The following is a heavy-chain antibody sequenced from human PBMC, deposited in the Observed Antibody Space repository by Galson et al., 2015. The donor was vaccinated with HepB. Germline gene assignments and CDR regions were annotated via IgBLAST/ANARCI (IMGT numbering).Heavy chain of an antibody. CDR2: IYPGDSDT. J-gene: IGHJ6*03. CDR3: ARHNRDILFEPGAGHYFYYYMDV. Sequence: QSGAEVKKPGESLKISCKGSAYSFSNYWIAWVRQMPGKGLEWMAIIYPGDSDTRYSPSFQGQVTISVDRSINTAYLQWSSLRASDSAIYYCARHNRDILFEPGAGHYFYYYMDVWGKGTTVTVSS. V-gene: IGHV5-51*01. CDR1: AYSFSNYW. D-gene: IGHD3-9*01.